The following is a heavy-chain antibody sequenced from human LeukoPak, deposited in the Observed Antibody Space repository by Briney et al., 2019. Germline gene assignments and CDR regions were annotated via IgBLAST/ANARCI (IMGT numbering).Heavy chain of an antibody. CDR1: GGSFSGYY. CDR3: ARGRAYYASRLGYYYYYMDV. V-gene: IGHV4-34*01. J-gene: IGHJ6*03. CDR2: INHSGST. Sequence: SETLSLTCAVYGGSFSGYYWSWIRQPPGKGLEWIGEINHSGSTNYNPSLKSRVTISVDTSKNQFSLKLSSVTAADTAVYYCARGRAYYASRLGYYYYYMDVWGKGTTVTVSS. D-gene: IGHD3-3*01.